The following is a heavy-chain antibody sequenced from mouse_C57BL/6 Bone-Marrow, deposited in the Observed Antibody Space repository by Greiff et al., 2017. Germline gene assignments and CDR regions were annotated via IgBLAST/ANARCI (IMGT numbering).Heavy chain of an antibody. J-gene: IGHJ4*01. D-gene: IGHD1-1*01. CDR3: ARRGTTVVAVDY. Sequence: EVQVVESGGGLVQPGGSLKLSCAASGFTFSDYYMYWVRQTPEKRLEWVAYISSGGGSTYYPDTLKGRFTISRDNAKNTQYLQMSRLKSEDTAMYYCARRGTTVVAVDYWGQGTSVTVSS. CDR2: ISSGGGST. CDR1: GFTFSDYY. V-gene: IGHV5-12*01.